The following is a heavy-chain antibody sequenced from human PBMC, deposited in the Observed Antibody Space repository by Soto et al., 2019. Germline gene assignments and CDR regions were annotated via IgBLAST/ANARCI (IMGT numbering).Heavy chain of an antibody. CDR1: GGSTTYYY. CDR2: IYYSGTT. D-gene: IGHD3-22*01. J-gene: IGHJ4*02. CDR3: ARASSGRNYYFDF. V-gene: IGHV4-59*01. Sequence: PSETLSLTCTVSGGSTTYYYWSWIRQPPGKGLEWIGYIYYSGTTEYNPSLKSRVTMSVDTSKNHFSLDLSSVTAADTAVYYCARASSGRNYYFDFWGQGTLVTVS.